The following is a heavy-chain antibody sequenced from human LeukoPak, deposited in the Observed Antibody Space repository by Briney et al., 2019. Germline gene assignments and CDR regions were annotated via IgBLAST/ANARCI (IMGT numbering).Heavy chain of an antibody. V-gene: IGHV4-59*01. CDR2: IYSSGST. Sequence: SETLSHTCSVSGGSISSSYWSWIRQPPGKGLEWIGYIYSSGSTNYNPTLKSRVTISVDTSKNQFSLKLTSVAAADTAVYYCARGPGTFDYWGQGTLVTVSS. CDR3: ARGPGTFDY. J-gene: IGHJ4*02. CDR1: GGSISSSY. D-gene: IGHD1/OR15-1a*01.